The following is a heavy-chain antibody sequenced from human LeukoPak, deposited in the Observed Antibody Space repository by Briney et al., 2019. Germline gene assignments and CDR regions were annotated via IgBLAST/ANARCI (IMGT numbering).Heavy chain of an antibody. CDR3: ARTRDYYDSSGAFDY. CDR1: GFTFSSYS. V-gene: IGHV3-21*01. D-gene: IGHD3-22*01. CDR2: ISSSSSYI. J-gene: IGHJ4*02. Sequence: GGSLRLSCAASGFTFSSYSMNWVRQAPGKGLEWVSSISSSSSYIYYADSVKGRFTISRDNAKNSLYLQMNSLRAEDTAVYYCARTRDYYDSSGAFDYWGQGTLVTVSS.